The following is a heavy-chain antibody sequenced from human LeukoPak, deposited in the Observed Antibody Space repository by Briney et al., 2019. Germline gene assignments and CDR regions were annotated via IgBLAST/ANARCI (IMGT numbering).Heavy chain of an antibody. CDR1: GGSFSTYY. J-gene: IGHJ4*02. Sequence: SDTLSLTCSISGGSFSTYYWTWVRQPPGKSLEWIGCVYYTGSTVYNPSLRSRLALSIDTSNNQFSLKLNSVTAADTAVYFCARSGDEYDSTGFDHWGQGILVTVSS. CDR3: ARSGDEYDSTGFDH. CDR2: VYYTGST. V-gene: IGHV4-59*08. D-gene: IGHD2/OR15-2a*01.